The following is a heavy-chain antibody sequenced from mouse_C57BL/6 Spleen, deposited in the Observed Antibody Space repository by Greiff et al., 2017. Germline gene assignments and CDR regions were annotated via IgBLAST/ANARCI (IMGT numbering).Heavy chain of an antibody. Sequence: VQLQQPGAELVKPGASVKMSCKASGYTFTSYWITWVKQRPGQGLEWIGDIYPGSGSTNYNEKFKSKATLTVDTSSSTAYMQLLSLTFEDYAVYYYAIYGSSYDYFDYGGQGTPLTVSS. D-gene: IGHD1-1*01. CDR3: AIYGSSYDYFDY. V-gene: IGHV1-55*01. CDR2: IYPGSGST. J-gene: IGHJ2*01. CDR1: GYTFTSYW.